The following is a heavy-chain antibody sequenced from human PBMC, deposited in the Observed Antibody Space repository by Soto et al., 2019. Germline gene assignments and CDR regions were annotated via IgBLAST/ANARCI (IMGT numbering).Heavy chain of an antibody. CDR1: GGTFNTYT. D-gene: IGHD2-15*01. CDR2: ILPIMGSV. CDR3: ARIPRYSYATSDPLDN. Sequence: GASLKVSCKTSGGTFNTYTVSWGRQAPGQGLEWMGSILPIMGSVNYAHDFRGRLSITADPSTTTAYMELTSLTSHDTAMYYCARIPRYSYATSDPLDNWGQGTLVTVPS. J-gene: IGHJ4*02. V-gene: IGHV1-69*08.